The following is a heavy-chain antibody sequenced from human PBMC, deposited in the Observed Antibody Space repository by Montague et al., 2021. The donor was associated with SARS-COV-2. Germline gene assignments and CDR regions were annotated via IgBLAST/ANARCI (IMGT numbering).Heavy chain of an antibody. CDR2: IRTTGHT. CDR1: GASISTGIYY. V-gene: IGHV4-61*02. CDR3: IRGLASVDS. J-gene: IGHJ5*01. Sequence: TLSLTCTVSGASISTGIYYWSWIRQPAGKGLEWIGRIRTTGHTDYNSSLESRVFMSVDTSTNQFPLSLTSVTAADTALYYCIRGLASVDSWGQGTLVTVSS.